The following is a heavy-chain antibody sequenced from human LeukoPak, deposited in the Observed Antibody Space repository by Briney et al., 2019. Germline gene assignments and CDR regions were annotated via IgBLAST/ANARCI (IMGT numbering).Heavy chain of an antibody. D-gene: IGHD3-22*01. V-gene: IGHV4-31*03. J-gene: IGHJ4*02. CDR3: AREQSSGYYGFDY. Sequence: SETLSLTCTVSGGSISSGGYYWSWIRQHPGKGLEWIGYIYYSGSTYYNPSLKSRVTISVGTSKNQFSLKLSSVTAADTAVYYCAREQSSGYYGFDYWGQGTLVTVSS. CDR2: IYYSGST. CDR1: GGSISSGGYY.